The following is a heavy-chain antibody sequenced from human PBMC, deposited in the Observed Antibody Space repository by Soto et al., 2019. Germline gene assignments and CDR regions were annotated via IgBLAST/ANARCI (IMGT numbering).Heavy chain of an antibody. CDR1: GGSFSGYY. J-gene: IGHJ4*02. V-gene: IGHV4-34*01. Sequence: PSETLSLTCAVYGGSFSGYYWSWIRQPPGKGLEWIGEINHSGSTNYNPSLKSRVTISVDTSKNQFSLKLSSVTAADTAVYYCARGPYDYIWWSYRYPYFDYWGQGTLVTVSS. CDR2: INHSGST. CDR3: ARGPYDYIWWSYRYPYFDY. D-gene: IGHD3-16*02.